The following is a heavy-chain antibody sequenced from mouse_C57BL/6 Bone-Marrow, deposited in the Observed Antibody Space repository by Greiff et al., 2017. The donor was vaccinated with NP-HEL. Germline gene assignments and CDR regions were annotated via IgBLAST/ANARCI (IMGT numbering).Heavy chain of an antibody. V-gene: IGHV5-17*01. CDR1: GFTFSDYG. J-gene: IGHJ3*01. Sequence: EVQVVESGGGLVKPGGSLKLSCAASGFTFSDYGMHWVRQAPEKGLEWVAYISSGSSTIYYVDTVKGRFTISRDNTKKTLFLQMTSLRSEDTAMYYCARGSNYERFAYWGQGTLVTVSA. D-gene: IGHD2-5*01. CDR3: ARGSNYERFAY. CDR2: ISSGSSTI.